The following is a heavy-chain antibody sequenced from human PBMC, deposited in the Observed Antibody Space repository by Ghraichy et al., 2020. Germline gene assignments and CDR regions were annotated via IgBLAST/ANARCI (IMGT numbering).Heavy chain of an antibody. CDR1: GGSISSSSYY. Sequence: SQTLSLTCTVSGGSISSSSYYWGWIRQPPGKGLEWIGSIYYSGSTYYNPSLKSRVTISVDTSKNQFSLKLSSVTAADTAVYYCARHSNSAVAGPGTLDYWGQGTLVTVSS. CDR2: IYYSGST. CDR3: ARHSNSAVAGPGTLDY. J-gene: IGHJ4*02. V-gene: IGHV4-39*01. D-gene: IGHD6-19*01.